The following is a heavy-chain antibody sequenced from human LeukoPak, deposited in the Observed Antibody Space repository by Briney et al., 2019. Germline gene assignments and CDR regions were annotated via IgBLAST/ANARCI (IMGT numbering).Heavy chain of an antibody. CDR1: GASVSGKF. J-gene: IGHJ4*01. CDR2: IYYSGST. CDR3: VGGGDWLPEY. Sequence: SETLSLTCTVSGASVSGKFWSWIRHSPGNGLEWIGLIYYSGSTKFNPSLKSRVAMSVDPSNNQFSLSLNSVTTTDTAVYFCVGGGDWLPEYWGHGTQVIVSS. D-gene: IGHD3/OR15-3a*01. V-gene: IGHV4-59*02.